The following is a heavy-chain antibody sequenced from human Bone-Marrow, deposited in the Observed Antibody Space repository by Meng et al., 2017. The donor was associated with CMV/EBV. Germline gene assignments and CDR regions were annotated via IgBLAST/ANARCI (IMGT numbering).Heavy chain of an antibody. J-gene: IGHJ4*02. V-gene: IGHV1-69*02. Sequence: TFNSYTTTWVRQAPGQGPEWMGRIVPALGVTNYAQQLQDRVRIIADKSTSTSYMELRSLRSDDTAIYYCAGRREVVVAAYFSYYFDHWGRGALVTVSS. CDR3: AGRREVVVAAYFSYYFDH. D-gene: IGHD2-15*01. CDR1: TFNSYT. CDR2: IVPALGVT.